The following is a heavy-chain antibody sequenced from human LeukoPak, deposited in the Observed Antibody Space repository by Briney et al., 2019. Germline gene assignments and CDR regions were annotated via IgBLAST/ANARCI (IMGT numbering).Heavy chain of an antibody. Sequence: GGSLRLSCAASGVTFSSYAMHGVRQAPGKGLEWVAVIWFDGSNKYYVDSVKGRFSISRDNSKNTLYLQMNSLSAEDTAMYYCARDGVRVWAAYYFDYWGQGTLVTVSS. CDR2: IWFDGSNK. J-gene: IGHJ4*02. CDR1: GVTFSSYA. D-gene: IGHD3-3*01. V-gene: IGHV3-33*01. CDR3: ARDGVRVWAAYYFDY.